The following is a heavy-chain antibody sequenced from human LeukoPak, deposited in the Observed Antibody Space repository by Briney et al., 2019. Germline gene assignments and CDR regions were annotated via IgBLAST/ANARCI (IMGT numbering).Heavy chain of an antibody. CDR3: ASLDRYSSSWFGY. D-gene: IGHD6-13*01. V-gene: IGHV4-39*01. CDR1: GGSVSSGTYY. J-gene: IGHJ4*02. Sequence: SETLSLTCTVSGGSVSSGTYYWSWIRQPPGKGLEWIGNIYYSGSAYYNPSLKSRVTISVDTSKNQFSLKLSSVTAADTAVYYCASLDRYSSSWFGYWGQGTLVTVSS. CDR2: IYYSGSA.